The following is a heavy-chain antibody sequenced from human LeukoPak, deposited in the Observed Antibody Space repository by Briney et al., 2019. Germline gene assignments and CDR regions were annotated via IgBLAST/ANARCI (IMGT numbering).Heavy chain of an antibody. CDR2: IIPIFGTA. D-gene: IGHD6-19*01. CDR1: GGTFSSYA. V-gene: IGHV1-69*13. Sequence: SVKVSCRASGGTFSSYAISWVRQAPGQGLEWMGGIIPIFGTANYAQKFQGRVTITADESTSTAYMELSSLRSEDTAVYYCARDLRIAVAGLLGYWGQGTLVTVSS. CDR3: ARDLRIAVAGLLGY. J-gene: IGHJ4*02.